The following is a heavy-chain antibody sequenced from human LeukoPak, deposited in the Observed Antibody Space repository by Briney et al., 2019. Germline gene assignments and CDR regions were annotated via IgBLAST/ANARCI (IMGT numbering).Heavy chain of an antibody. J-gene: IGHJ4*02. CDR1: GFTVSTKF. D-gene: IGHD3-22*01. CDR3: ARFYDTSGYLDC. CDR2: IYDGGIT. Sequence: QPGGSLRLSCAASGFTVSTKFMSWVRQAPGKGLEWVSVIYDGGITHYADSVKDRFTISGDNSKNMLFLQMNSLRAEDTAVYYCARFYDTSGYLDCWGQGTLVTVSS. V-gene: IGHV3-66*01.